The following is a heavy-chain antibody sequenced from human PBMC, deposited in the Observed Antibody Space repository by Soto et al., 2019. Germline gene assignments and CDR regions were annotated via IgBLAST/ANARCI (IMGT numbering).Heavy chain of an antibody. V-gene: IGHV1-18*01. CDR2: ISAYNGTT. D-gene: IGHD2-21*02. CDR1: GYTFTSYG. Sequence: ASVKVSCKASGYTFTSYGISWVRQAPGQGLEWMGGISAYNGTTNYAQKLQGRVTMTTDKSTSTAYMELSSLRSEDTAVYYCARSLCGGDCYPLFYGMDVWGQGTTVTVSS. CDR3: ARSLCGGDCYPLFYGMDV. J-gene: IGHJ6*02.